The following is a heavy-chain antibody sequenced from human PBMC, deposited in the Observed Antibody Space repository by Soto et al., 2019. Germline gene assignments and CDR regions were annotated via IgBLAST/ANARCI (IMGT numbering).Heavy chain of an antibody. D-gene: IGHD4-4*01. J-gene: IGHJ1*01. V-gene: IGHV3-74*01. Sequence: EVLLVESGGGLVQPGGSLRLSCAASGFTFSDSWMHWVRQTPGKGLVWVARINFDGTTANYAESVTGRFTISRDNAKKTVYLQVSSLRADDLAVYRCARGSRGKDNSDSGGQGTLVTVSS. CDR1: GFTFSDSW. CDR3: ARGSRGKDNSDS. CDR2: INFDGTTA.